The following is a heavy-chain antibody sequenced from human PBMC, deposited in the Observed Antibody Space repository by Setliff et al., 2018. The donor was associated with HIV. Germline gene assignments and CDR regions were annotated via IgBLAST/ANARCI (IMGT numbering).Heavy chain of an antibody. CDR2: IYYSGTT. CDR3: ASRGIVVVTMSMPDEFFVH. Sequence: PSETLSLTCSVSGGSINCDIYYWGWIRQAPGKGLEWIGSIYYSGTTYYNPSLRGRVTISVDRSRNQFSLTLNSVTAADTATYYCASRGIVVVTMSMPDEFFVHWGHGTLVTVSS. CDR1: GGSINCDIYY. J-gene: IGHJ1*01. V-gene: IGHV4-39*01. D-gene: IGHD2-21*02.